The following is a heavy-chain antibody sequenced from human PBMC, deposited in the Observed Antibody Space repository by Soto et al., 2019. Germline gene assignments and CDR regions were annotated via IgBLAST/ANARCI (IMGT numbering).Heavy chain of an antibody. D-gene: IGHD4-17*01. CDR1: GFTFSSYA. J-gene: IGHJ3*02. V-gene: IGHV3-23*01. Sequence: EVQLLESGGGLVQPGGSLRLSCAASGFTFSSYAMSWVRQAPGKGLEWVSAISGSGGSTYYADSVKGRFTISRDNSVSALYLQMNSLRIEDSAVYYCAHPRGYGVFDAYDIWGQGTMVTVSS. CDR3: AHPRGYGVFDAYDI. CDR2: ISGSGGST.